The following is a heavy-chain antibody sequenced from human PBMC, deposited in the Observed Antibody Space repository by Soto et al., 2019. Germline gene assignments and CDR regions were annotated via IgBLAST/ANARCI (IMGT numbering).Heavy chain of an antibody. CDR2: IWFDGSKK. CDR3: ARDRLVPYGYGMDV. V-gene: IGHV3-33*01. D-gene: IGHD2-2*01. Sequence: PGGSLRLSCAASGFTFRSYGIHWVRQAPGKGLEWVALIWFDGSKKYYVDYVKGRFAVSRDNSKNTLYLQMNSLRVEDTAVYYCARDRLVPYGYGMDVWGQGTTVTVSS. CDR1: GFTFRSYG. J-gene: IGHJ6*02.